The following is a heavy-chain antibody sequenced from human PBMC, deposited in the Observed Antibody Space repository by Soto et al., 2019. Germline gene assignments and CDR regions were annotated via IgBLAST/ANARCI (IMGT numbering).Heavy chain of an antibody. D-gene: IGHD5-18*01. CDR2: KKQDGSEE. V-gene: IGHV3-7*01. J-gene: IGHJ5*02. CDR3: ARGGFSYGTGIEH. Sequence: GGSLRLSCAASGFSISRYWMSWVRQAPGKGLGWVADKKQDGSEEYYVDSVKGRFTVSRDNAKNSVYLQLTSLRVEDTALYYCARGGFSYGTGIEHWGQGALVTVSS. CDR1: GFSISRYW.